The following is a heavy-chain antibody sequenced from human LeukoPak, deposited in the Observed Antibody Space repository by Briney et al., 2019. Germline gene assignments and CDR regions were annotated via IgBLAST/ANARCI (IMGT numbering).Heavy chain of an antibody. J-gene: IGHJ4*02. CDR2: IYYSGST. CDR3: ARYGSGSARGYFDY. CDR1: GVSISSYY. D-gene: IGHD3-10*01. Sequence: SETLSLTCTASGVSISSYYWSWLRQPPGKGLEWLGYIYYSGSTNYNPSLKSRVTISVDTSKNQFSLKLSSVTAADTAVYYCARYGSGSARGYFDYWGQGTLVTVSS. V-gene: IGHV4-59*01.